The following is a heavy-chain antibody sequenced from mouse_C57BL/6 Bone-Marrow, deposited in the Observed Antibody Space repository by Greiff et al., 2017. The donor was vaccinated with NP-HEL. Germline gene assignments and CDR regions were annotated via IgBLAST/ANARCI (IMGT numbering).Heavy chain of an antibody. CDR2: IDPSDSYT. D-gene: IGHD2-1*01. CDR1: GYTFSSYW. Sequence: QVQLQQPGAELVRPGTSVKLSCKASGYTFSSYWMHWVKQRPGQGLEWIGVIDPSDSYTTYNQKFKGKATLTVDTSYSTASMQLSSLTSGDSAVYYCARRRIYGNYVWYFDVWGTGTTVTVSS. J-gene: IGHJ1*03. CDR3: ARRRIYGNYVWYFDV. V-gene: IGHV1-59*01.